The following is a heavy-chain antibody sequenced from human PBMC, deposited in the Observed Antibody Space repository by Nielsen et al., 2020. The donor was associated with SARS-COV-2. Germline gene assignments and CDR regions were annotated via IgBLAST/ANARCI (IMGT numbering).Heavy chain of an antibody. D-gene: IGHD5-18*01. CDR3: ARSEYSLFYYYMDV. J-gene: IGHJ6*03. CDR2: IYYSGST. V-gene: IGHV4-61*05. CDR1: GGSISSSGYY. Sequence: GSLGLSCTVSGGSISSSGYYWGWFRQPPGKGLEWIGYIYYSGSTNYNPSLKSRVAISVDMSKNQLSLKLTSVTAADTAVYYCARSEYSLFYYYMDVWGKGTTVTVSS.